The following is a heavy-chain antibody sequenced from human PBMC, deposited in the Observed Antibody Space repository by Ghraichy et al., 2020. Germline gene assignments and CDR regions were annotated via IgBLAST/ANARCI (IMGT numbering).Heavy chain of an antibody. J-gene: IGHJ4*02. CDR1: GFTFSSYA. CDR2: ISGSGGST. Sequence: GGSLRLSCAASGFTFSSYAMSWVRQAPGKGLEWVSAISGSGGSTYYADSVKGRFTISRDNSKNTLYLQMNSLRAEDTAVYYCAKDPGRIAAAGWAFDYWGQGTLVTVSS. V-gene: IGHV3-23*01. CDR3: AKDPGRIAAAGWAFDY. D-gene: IGHD6-13*01.